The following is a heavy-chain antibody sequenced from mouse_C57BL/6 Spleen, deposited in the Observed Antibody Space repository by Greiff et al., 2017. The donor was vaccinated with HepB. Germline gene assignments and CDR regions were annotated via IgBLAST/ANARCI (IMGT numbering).Heavy chain of an antibody. Sequence: QVQLQQPGAELVRPGSSVKLSCKASGYTFTSYWMDWVKQRPGQGLEWIGNIYPSDSETHYNQKFKDKATLTVDKSSSTAYMQLSSLTSEDSAVYYCARGPYYYGSSDAMDYWGQGTSVTVSS. J-gene: IGHJ4*01. CDR1: GYTFTSYW. D-gene: IGHD1-1*01. CDR2: IYPSDSET. CDR3: ARGPYYYGSSDAMDY. V-gene: IGHV1-61*01.